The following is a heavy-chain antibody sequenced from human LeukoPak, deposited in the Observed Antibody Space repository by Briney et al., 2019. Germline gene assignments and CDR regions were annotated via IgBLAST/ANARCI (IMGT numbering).Heavy chain of an antibody. CDR1: GFTLSSYW. Sequence: GGSLRLSCVAASGFTLSSYWMNWVRPAPGKGLEWVSSISSSSSYIYYADSVKGRFTISRDNAKKSLYLQMNSLRAEDTAVYFCARNSRENYDILTGYYTNWFDPWGQGTLVTVSS. CDR2: ISSSSSYI. V-gene: IGHV3-21*01. J-gene: IGHJ5*02. CDR3: ARNSRENYDILTGYYTNWFDP. D-gene: IGHD3-9*01.